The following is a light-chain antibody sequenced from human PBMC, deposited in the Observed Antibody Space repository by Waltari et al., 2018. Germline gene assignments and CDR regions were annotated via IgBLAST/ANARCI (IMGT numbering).Light chain of an antibody. J-gene: IGKJ1*01. V-gene: IGKV1-5*03. CDR3: QQYGSGWS. CDR1: QSVRTW. CDR2: KAS. Sequence: DIQMTQSPSALSASIGERVSIPCRASQSVRTWLAWYQLKPGRVPKVLIYKASELQCGVPSRFSCSGAGTEFTLTIISLQPEDFATYYCQQYGSGWSFGQGTKVEIK.